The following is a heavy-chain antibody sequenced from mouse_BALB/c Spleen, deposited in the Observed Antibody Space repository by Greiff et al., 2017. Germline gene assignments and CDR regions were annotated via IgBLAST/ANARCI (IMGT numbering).Heavy chain of an antibody. J-gene: IGHJ1*01. CDR2: ISSGGSYT. Sequence: EVKLMESGGGLVKPGGSLKLSCAASGFTFSSYAMSWVRQSPEKRLEWVAEISSGGSYTYYPDTVTGRFTISRDNAKNTLYLEMSSLRSEDTAMYYCARAPLLLRYRYFDVWGAGTTVTVSS. CDR1: GFTFSSYA. CDR3: ARAPLLLRYRYFDV. V-gene: IGHV5-9-4*01. D-gene: IGHD1-1*01.